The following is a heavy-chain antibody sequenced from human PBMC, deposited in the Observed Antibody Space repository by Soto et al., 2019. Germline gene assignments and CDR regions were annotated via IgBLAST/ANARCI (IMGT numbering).Heavy chain of an antibody. CDR2: IHRDDDK. CDR1: GFSLSTSGVG. Sequence: GSGPTLVNPTQTLTLTCTFSGFSLSTSGVGVGWIRQPPGKALEWLGVIHRDDDKDYSPSLKSRLTITQDTSKSQVVFTMTNMDTVDTATYYCAHSEVEAWGSGPRRGLDVWGQGTTVTVSS. V-gene: IGHV2-5*02. J-gene: IGHJ6*02. CDR3: AHSEVEAWGSGPRRGLDV. D-gene: IGHD3-16*01.